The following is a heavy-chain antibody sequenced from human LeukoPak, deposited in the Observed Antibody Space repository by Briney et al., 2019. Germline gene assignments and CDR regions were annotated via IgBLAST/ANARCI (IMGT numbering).Heavy chain of an antibody. V-gene: IGHV3-7*01. D-gene: IGHD3-16*01. CDR3: ATRGEYFDY. J-gene: IGHJ4*02. CDR2: IRQDGSEK. CDR1: GFTFSSYA. Sequence: GGSLRLSCAASGFTFSSYAMSWVRQAPGKGLEWVANIRQDGSEKYYVDSVKGRFTISRDNTKNSLYLQMNTLSAEDTAVYYCATRGEYFDYWGQGTLVTVSS.